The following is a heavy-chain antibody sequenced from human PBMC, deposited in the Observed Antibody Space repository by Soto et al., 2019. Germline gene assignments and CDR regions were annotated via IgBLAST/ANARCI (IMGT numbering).Heavy chain of an antibody. Sequence: QVQLVESGGDVVQPGRSLRLPCAASGFTFSNYGMHWVRQAPGKGLEWVAVISNDGRNKSYADSVKGRFTISRDNSKNTLYLQMNSLRAEDTAMYYCAKIGNVTAHPLDYWGQGTLVTVSS. D-gene: IGHD1-1*01. CDR3: AKIGNVTAHPLDY. J-gene: IGHJ4*02. V-gene: IGHV3-30*18. CDR1: GFTFSNYG. CDR2: ISNDGRNK.